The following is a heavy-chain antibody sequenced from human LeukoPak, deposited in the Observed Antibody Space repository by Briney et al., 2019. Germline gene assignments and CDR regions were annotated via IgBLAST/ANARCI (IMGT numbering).Heavy chain of an antibody. D-gene: IGHD3-22*01. CDR1: GYTLTSYG. CDR2: ISAYNGNT. V-gene: IGHV1-18*01. CDR3: ARSLSTYYYDSSGYFNYYYYMDV. Sequence: ASVKVSCKASGYTLTSYGISWVRQAPGQGLEWMGWISAYNGNTNYAQKLQGRVTMTTDTSTSTAYMELRSLRSDDTAVYYCARSLSTYYYDSSGYFNYYYYMDVWGKGTTVTVSS. J-gene: IGHJ6*03.